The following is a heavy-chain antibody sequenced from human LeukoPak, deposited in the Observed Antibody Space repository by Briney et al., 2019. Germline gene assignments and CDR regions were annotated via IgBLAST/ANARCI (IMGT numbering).Heavy chain of an antibody. J-gene: IGHJ4*02. V-gene: IGHV4-59*08. Sequence: SETLSLTCTVSGASITSYYWSWIRQPPGKGLEWIGYIHYTGGTKYNPSLQGRVTISADSSKNQFSLRLSSITAADTAVYYCASYYGSGTYWYFDYWGQGTTVTVSS. CDR1: GASITSYY. CDR2: IHYTGGT. D-gene: IGHD3-10*01. CDR3: ASYYGSGTYWYFDY.